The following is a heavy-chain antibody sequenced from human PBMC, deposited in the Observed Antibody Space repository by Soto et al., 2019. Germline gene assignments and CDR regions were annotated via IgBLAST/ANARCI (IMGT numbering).Heavy chain of an antibody. CDR2: ISYDGSNK. Sequence: GGSLRLSCAASGFTFSSYGMHWVRQAPGKGLEWVAVISYDGSNKYYADSVKGRFTISRDNSKNTLYLQMNSLRAEDTAVYYCAQHSGGNSGCYFDYWGQLTLVTVSS. J-gene: IGHJ4*02. CDR1: GFTFSSYG. D-gene: IGHD2-21*02. V-gene: IGHV3-30*18. CDR3: AQHSGGNSGCYFDY.